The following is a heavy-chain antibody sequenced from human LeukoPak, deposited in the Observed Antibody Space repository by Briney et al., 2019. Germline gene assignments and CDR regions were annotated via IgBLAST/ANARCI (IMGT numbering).Heavy chain of an antibody. D-gene: IGHD2-15*01. CDR2: IYYSGST. Sequence: SETLSLTCTVSGGSISSSSYYWGWIRQPPGKGLEWIGSIYYSGSTNYNPSLKSRVTISVDTSKNQLSLKLSSVTAADTAVYYCARGGHLGYCSGGSCYSSYYYMDVSGKGTTVTVSS. CDR1: GGSISSSSYY. CDR3: ARGGHLGYCSGGSCYSSYYYMDV. V-gene: IGHV4-39*07. J-gene: IGHJ6*03.